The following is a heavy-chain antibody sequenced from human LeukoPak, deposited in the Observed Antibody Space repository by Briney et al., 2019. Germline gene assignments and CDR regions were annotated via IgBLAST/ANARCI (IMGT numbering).Heavy chain of an antibody. CDR1: GFTFSTYW. V-gene: IGHV3-7*01. Sequence: GGSLRLSCAASGFTFSTYWMTWVRQVPGKGLEWMANIKQDGGEKYYVASVKGRFTISRDNAENSVSLQMNSLRAEDTAVYYCVRAMDVWGQGTTVTVSS. J-gene: IGHJ6*02. CDR2: IKQDGGEK. CDR3: VRAMDV.